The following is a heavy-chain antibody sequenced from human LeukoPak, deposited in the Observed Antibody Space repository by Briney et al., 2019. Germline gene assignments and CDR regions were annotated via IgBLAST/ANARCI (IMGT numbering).Heavy chain of an antibody. CDR3: ARDFTLSGSPDY. CDR2: ISSSSSYI. D-gene: IGHD3-22*01. J-gene: IGHJ4*02. V-gene: IGHV3-21*01. CDR1: GFTFSSYG. Sequence: PGRSLRLSCAASGFTFSSYGMHWVRQAPGKGLEWVSSISSSSSYIYYADSVKGRFTISRDNAKNSLYLQMNSLRAEDTAVYYCARDFTLSGSPDYWGQGTLVTVSS.